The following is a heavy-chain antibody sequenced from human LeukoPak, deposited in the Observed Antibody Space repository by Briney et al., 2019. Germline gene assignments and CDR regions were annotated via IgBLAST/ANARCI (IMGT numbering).Heavy chain of an antibody. J-gene: IGHJ5*02. CDR2: INPSGGST. Sequence: ASVKVSCKTSGYTFTSYDINWVRQAPGQGLEWMGIINPSGGSTSYAQKFQGRVTMTRDTSTSTVYMELSSLRSEDTAVYYCARDTRPPNQNWFDPWGQGTLVTVSS. CDR3: ARDTRPPNQNWFDP. CDR1: GYTFTSYD. V-gene: IGHV1-46*03. D-gene: IGHD1-14*01.